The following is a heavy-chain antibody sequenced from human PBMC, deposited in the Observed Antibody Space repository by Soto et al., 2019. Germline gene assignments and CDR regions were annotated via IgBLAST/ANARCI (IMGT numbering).Heavy chain of an antibody. V-gene: IGHV1-8*01. CDR3: AREAASDPSFYYHYMDV. CDR2: MNPDSGNT. CDR1: GHTFSNYN. D-gene: IGHD3-10*01. Sequence: QEQLVQSGAEVKKPGAPVKVSCKASGHTFSNYNINWVRQASGQGLEWMGWMNPDSGNTGYAEKFQGRVTMTRNSSISTAYMELSGLRSEDTAVYYCAREAASDPSFYYHYMDVWGKGTTVTVSS. J-gene: IGHJ6*03.